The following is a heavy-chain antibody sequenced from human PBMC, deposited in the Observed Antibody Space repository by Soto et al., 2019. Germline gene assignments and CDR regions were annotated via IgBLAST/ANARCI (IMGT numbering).Heavy chain of an antibody. D-gene: IGHD3-10*01. CDR2: IYWDDDK. Sequence: QITLKESGPTLVKPTQTLTLTCTFSGFSLSTSGVGVGWIRQPPGKALEWLALIYWDDDKRYSPSLKSRLTITKDTSQNQVVLTMTNMDPVDTATYYCAHTPSMVRGVTSWGQGTLVTVSS. V-gene: IGHV2-5*02. CDR3: AHTPSMVRGVTS. CDR1: GFSLSTSGVG. J-gene: IGHJ4*02.